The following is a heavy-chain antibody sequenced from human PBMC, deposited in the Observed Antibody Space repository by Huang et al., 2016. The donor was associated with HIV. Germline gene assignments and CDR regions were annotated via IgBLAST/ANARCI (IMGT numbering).Heavy chain of an antibody. V-gene: IGHV3-49*03. D-gene: IGHD6-19*01. CDR3: STVGGGIDYIGYTSAYYATGGY. CDR2: LSSKAHGGTT. CDR1: GFTFGAYG. Sequence: EVQLVESGGTLIQPGRSLRLSCTASGFTFGAYGMSWFRQAPGKGMEWVGFLSSKAHGGTTEYAASVKGRFIVSRDDSKNIAYLLMSSLKTEDTAVYYCSTVGGGIDYIGYTSAYYATGGYWGQGTLVTVSS. J-gene: IGHJ4*02.